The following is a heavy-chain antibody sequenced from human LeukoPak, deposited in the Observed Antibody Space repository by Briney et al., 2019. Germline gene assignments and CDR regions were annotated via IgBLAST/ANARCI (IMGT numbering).Heavy chain of an antibody. CDR2: IRYDGSNK. J-gene: IGHJ4*02. CDR1: GFTFSNYA. D-gene: IGHD2-2*01. V-gene: IGHV3-30*02. CDR3: ARLAAKVVPAADGFDY. Sequence: GGSLRLSCAASGFTFSNYAMHWVCQAPGRGLDWVAFIRYDGSNKYYADSVKGRFTISRDNSKNTLYLQMNSLRAEDTAVYYCARLAAKVVPAADGFDYWGQGTLVTVSS.